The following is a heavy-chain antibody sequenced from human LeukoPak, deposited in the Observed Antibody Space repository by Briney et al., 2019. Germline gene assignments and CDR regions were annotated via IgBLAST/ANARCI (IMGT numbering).Heavy chain of an antibody. CDR1: GFTFSSYS. CDR2: ISSSSSTI. Sequence: GGSLRLSCAASGFTFSSYSMNWVRQAPGKGLEWVSYISSSSSTIYYADSVKGRFTISRDNAKNSLYLQMNSLRAEDTAVYYCARGGLAARPGHYYYYMDVWGKGTTVTVSS. V-gene: IGHV3-48*01. J-gene: IGHJ6*03. CDR3: ARGGLAARPGHYYYYMDV. D-gene: IGHD6-6*01.